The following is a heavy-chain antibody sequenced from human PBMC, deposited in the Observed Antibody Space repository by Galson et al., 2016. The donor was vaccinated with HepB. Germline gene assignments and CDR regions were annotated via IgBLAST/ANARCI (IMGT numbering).Heavy chain of an antibody. CDR1: GFSLSTSGMC. CDR2: IDWDDDK. V-gene: IGHV2-70*01. CDR3: ARIPTGYGKRYGCEYYYGMDV. D-gene: IGHD3-10*01. J-gene: IGHJ6*02. Sequence: PALVKPTQTLTLTCTFSGFSLSTSGMCVSWIRQPPGKALEWLALIDWDDDKYYSTSLKTRLTISKDTSKNQVVLTMTNMDPVDTATYYCARIPTGYGKRYGCEYYYGMDVWGQGTTVTVSS.